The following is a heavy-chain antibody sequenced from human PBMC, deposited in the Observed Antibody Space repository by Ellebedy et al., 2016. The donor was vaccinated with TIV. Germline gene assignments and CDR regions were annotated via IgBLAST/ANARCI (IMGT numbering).Heavy chain of an antibody. CDR2: VSYDGSSN. J-gene: IGHJ6*02. D-gene: IGHD1-1*01. V-gene: IGHV3-30*03. CDR3: ARDAVQRYFYGVGV. Sequence: GESLKISCAASGFTFSSYGMHWVRQAPGKGLEWVALVSYDGSSNYYADSVKGRFTISRDNFKNTLSLQMNSLRGEDSAVYYCARDAVQRYFYGVGVWGQGTTVTVSS. CDR1: GFTFSSYG.